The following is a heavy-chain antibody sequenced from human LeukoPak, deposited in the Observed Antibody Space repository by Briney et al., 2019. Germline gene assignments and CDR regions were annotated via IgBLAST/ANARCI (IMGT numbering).Heavy chain of an antibody. CDR2: IRSKANSYAT. V-gene: IGHV3-73*01. D-gene: IGHD2-2*01. CDR1: GFTFSGSA. CDR3: TTRDSLSVVPAAKGPYAYSGYER. Sequence: GGSLRLSCAASGFTFSGSAMHWVRQASGKGLEWVGRIRSKANSYATAYAASVKGRFTISRDDSKNTAYLQMNSLKTEDTAVYYCTTRDSLSVVPAAKGPYAYSGYERRGQGTLVTVSS. J-gene: IGHJ4*02.